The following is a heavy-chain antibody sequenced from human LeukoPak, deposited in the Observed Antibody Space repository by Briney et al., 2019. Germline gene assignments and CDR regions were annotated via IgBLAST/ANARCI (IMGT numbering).Heavy chain of an antibody. J-gene: IGHJ5*02. CDR1: GGSISGYY. CDR3: ARAPGGYSYDYWWFDP. Sequence: PSETLSLTCTVSGGSISGYYWNWIRQPPGKGLEWIGYIFYSGSTNYNPSLKSRVTISVDTSKNQFSLKLSSVTAADTAVFYCARAPGGYSYDYWWFDPWGQGSLVTVSS. V-gene: IGHV4-59*12. D-gene: IGHD5-18*01. CDR2: IFYSGST.